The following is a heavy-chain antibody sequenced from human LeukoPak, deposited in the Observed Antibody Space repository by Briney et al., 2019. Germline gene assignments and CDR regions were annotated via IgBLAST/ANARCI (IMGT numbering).Heavy chain of an antibody. CDR3: LKDYDFWSGYDYFDY. J-gene: IGHJ4*02. V-gene: IGHV3-15*01. CDR1: GFTFSNDW. CDR2: IKSKTDGGTT. D-gene: IGHD3-3*01. Sequence: GGSLRLSCAASGFTFSNDWMSWVRQAPGQGLEWVGRIKSKTDGGTTDYAAPGKGRFTTSRDDSKNTLYLQMNSLNTEDAAVYYCLKDYDFWSGYDYFDYWGQGTLVTVSS.